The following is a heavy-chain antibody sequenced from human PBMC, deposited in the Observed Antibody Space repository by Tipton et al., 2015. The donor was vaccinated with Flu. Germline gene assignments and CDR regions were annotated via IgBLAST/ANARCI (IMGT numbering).Heavy chain of an antibody. CDR1: GHSISNGYY. Sequence: TLSLTCTVSGHSISNGYYWGWIRQSPGKGLEWIASFYHSGSTSFNPSLRSRVTVSVDTSKNQFSLKLNSVTAADTAVYYCARVSPGVESWFDPWGQGTLVTVSS. CDR3: ARVSPGVESWFDP. J-gene: IGHJ5*02. CDR2: FYHSGST. D-gene: IGHD3-3*01. V-gene: IGHV4-38-2*02.